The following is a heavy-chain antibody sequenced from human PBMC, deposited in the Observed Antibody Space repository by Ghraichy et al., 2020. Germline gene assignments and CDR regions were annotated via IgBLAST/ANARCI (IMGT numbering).Heavy chain of an antibody. V-gene: IGHV3-23*01. CDR1: GFTFSCCA. CDR2: TSSINGKT. J-gene: IGHJ4*02. Sequence: GGSLRLSCEGSGFTFSCCAMAWVRQVPGKGLEWVSTTSSINGKTYYADSVKGRFTVSRDNSKNTLFLQMNSLRAEDTAIYYCAKDPLEWLKMFDSWGQGTLVTVSS. CDR3: AKDPLEWLKMFDS. D-gene: IGHD3-3*01.